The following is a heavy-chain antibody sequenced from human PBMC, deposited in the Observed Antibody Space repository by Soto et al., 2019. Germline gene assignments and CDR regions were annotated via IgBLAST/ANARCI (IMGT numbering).Heavy chain of an antibody. CDR2: IYYSGST. D-gene: IGHD1-26*01. J-gene: IGHJ4*02. Sequence: SETLSLTCTVSGGSISSYYWSWIRQPPGKGLEWIGYIYYSGSTNYNPSLKSRVTISVDTSKNQFSLKLSSVTAADTAVYYCARVWSYGGNSVFDYWGQGTLVTVSS. V-gene: IGHV4-59*01. CDR3: ARVWSYGGNSVFDY. CDR1: GGSISSYY.